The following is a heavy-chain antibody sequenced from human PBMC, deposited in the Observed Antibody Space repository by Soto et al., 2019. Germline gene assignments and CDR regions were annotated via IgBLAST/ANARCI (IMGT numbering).Heavy chain of an antibody. Sequence: SVKVSCKASGGTFSSYAISWVRQAPGQGLEWMGGIIPIFGTANYAQKFQGRVTITADESTSTAYMELSSLRSEDTAVYYCASRVFGVVRFPYYYYGMDVWGQGTTVTVSS. CDR3: ASRVFGVVRFPYYYYGMDV. V-gene: IGHV1-69*13. J-gene: IGHJ6*02. D-gene: IGHD3-3*01. CDR1: GGTFSSYA. CDR2: IIPIFGTA.